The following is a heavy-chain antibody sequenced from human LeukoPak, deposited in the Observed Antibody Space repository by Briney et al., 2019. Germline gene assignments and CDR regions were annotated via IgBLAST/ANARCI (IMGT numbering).Heavy chain of an antibody. J-gene: IGHJ4*02. D-gene: IGHD3-10*01. V-gene: IGHV5-51*01. CDR3: ARRIDSGGIDY. CDR2: IYPPDSET. Sequence: GESLQISCKGSGYTFTNFWIAWVRQLPGKGLEWMGIIYPPDSETRYSPSFQGQVTISVDKSISTAYLQWNSLKASDTAMYYCARRIDSGGIDYWGQGTLVTVSS. CDR1: GYTFTNFW.